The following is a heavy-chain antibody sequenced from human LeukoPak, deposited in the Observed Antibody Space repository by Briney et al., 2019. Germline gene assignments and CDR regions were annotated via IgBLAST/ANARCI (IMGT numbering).Heavy chain of an antibody. J-gene: IGHJ4*02. CDR2: MYNSGST. CDR3: VRHGQGASDY. D-gene: IGHD3-16*01. Sequence: SETLSLTCTVSGDSINNDYWTWIRQPPGKGLEWIGYMYNSGSTKYNPSLKSRVTILPDTPKNQFSLKLSSVTAADTAVYYCVRHGQGASDYWGQGTLVTVSS. V-gene: IGHV4-59*08. CDR1: GDSINNDY.